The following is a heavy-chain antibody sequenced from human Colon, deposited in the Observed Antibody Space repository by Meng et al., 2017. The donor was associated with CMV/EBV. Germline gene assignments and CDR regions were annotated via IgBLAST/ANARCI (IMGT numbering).Heavy chain of an antibody. Sequence: GESLKISCAVSAFPLSDYSMFWVRQAPGKGLECVALISHDGDNIYYLDSVKGRFTISRDKSKNTLFLQMNSLRGEDTALYYCARILRSFYFYGMDVRGQGTTVTVSS. V-gene: IGHV3-30-3*01. CDR1: AFPLSDYS. J-gene: IGHJ6*02. CDR2: ISHDGDNI. CDR3: ARILRSFYFYGMDV.